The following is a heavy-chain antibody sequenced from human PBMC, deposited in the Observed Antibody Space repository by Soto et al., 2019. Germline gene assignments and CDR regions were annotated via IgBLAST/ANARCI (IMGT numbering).Heavy chain of an antibody. V-gene: IGHV2-5*02. J-gene: IGHJ3*02. CDR1: GFSLSTTGVG. CDR3: VHIDPRVDYFWRGDTNRVIDI. Sequence: SGPTLVNPTQTLTLTCTFSGFSLSTTGVGVGWIRQPPGKALEWLATIYWDDEKRFSPSLKTKLTITQDTSKNQVVLSMTNLDHVDTATYSCVHIDPRVDYFWRGDTNRVIDIWGQVKMVNAS. D-gene: IGHD3-3*01. CDR2: IYWDDEK.